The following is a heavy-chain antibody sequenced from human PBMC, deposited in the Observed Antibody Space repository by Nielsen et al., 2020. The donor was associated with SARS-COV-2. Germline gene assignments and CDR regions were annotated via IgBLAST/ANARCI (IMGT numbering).Heavy chain of an antibody. D-gene: IGHD3-10*01. CDR2: ISYDGSNK. Sequence: GESLKISCAASGFTFSSYGMHWVRQAPGKGLEWVAVISYDGSNKYYADSVKGRFTISRDNSKNTLYLQMNSLRAEDTAVYYCAREPRLIGALDYWGQGTLVTVSS. CDR3: AREPRLIGALDY. CDR1: GFTFSSYG. J-gene: IGHJ4*02. V-gene: IGHV3-30*03.